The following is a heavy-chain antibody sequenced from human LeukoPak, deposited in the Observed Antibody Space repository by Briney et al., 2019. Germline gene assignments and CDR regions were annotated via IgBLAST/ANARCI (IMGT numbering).Heavy chain of an antibody. Sequence: GRSLRLSCAASGFTFSSYGMSWVRQAPGKGLEWVSSISGNGVGTYYADSVKGRFTISRDNSKNTLYMQMNSLRVEDTAVYYCAKYGIVVAGKGLPDWWGQGTLVTVSS. CDR1: GFTFSSYG. CDR2: ISGNGVGT. V-gene: IGHV3-23*01. J-gene: IGHJ4*02. CDR3: AKYGIVVAGKGLPDW. D-gene: IGHD6-19*01.